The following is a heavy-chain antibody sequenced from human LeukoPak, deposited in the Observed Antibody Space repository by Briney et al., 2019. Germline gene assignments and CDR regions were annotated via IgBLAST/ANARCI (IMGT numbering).Heavy chain of an antibody. CDR1: GGSISTSNYY. CDR3: ARDVDI. V-gene: IGHV4-39*07. Sequence: PSETLSLTCTVSGGSISTSNYYWGWIRQPPGKGLEWIGNIFYSGSTYYNPSLKSRVTISVDTSKNQFSLKLSSVTAADTAVYYCARDVDIWGQGTMVTVSS. CDR2: IFYSGST. J-gene: IGHJ3*02.